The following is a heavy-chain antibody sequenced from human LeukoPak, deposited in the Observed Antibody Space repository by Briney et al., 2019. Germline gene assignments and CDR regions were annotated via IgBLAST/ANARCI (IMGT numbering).Heavy chain of an antibody. Sequence: PSETLSPTCTVSGGSISSYYWSWIRQPAGKGLEWIGRIYTSGSTNYNPSLKSRVTMSVDTSKNQFSLKLSSVTAADTAVYYCARDIPRGYCSSTSCYTQFDGAFDIWGQGTMVTVSS. D-gene: IGHD2-2*02. J-gene: IGHJ3*02. CDR3: ARDIPRGYCSSTSCYTQFDGAFDI. CDR1: GGSISSYY. V-gene: IGHV4-4*07. CDR2: IYTSGST.